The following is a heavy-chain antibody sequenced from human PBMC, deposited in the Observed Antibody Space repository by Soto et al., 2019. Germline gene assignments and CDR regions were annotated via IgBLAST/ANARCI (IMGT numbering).Heavy chain of an antibody. CDR2: DYHSGST. CDR3: ARDVGGWLQEIHSYGYGMDV. Sequence: QVQLQESGPGLVKPSGTLSLTCTVSGGSISSSNWWRWVRQPPGKGGEWFGEDYHSGSTNYNPSLKSRATISVDKPRSHFSLKLTSVTAADTDVYYCARDVGGWLQEIHSYGYGMDVWGQGTTVTVSS. D-gene: IGHD5-18*01. CDR1: GGSISSSNW. J-gene: IGHJ6*02. V-gene: IGHV4-4*02.